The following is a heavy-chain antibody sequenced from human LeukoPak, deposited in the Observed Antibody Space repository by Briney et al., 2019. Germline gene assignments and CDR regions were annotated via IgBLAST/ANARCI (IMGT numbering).Heavy chain of an antibody. V-gene: IGHV4-59*02. D-gene: IGHD3/OR15-3a*01. CDR1: GASVSGKF. Sequence: PSETLSLTCTVSGASVSGKFWSWIRHSPGNGLEWIGLIYYSGTTKFNPSLEGRVAVSVDTSNNQFSLSLNSVTTADTAVYFCVGGGDWLPEYWGHGTQVIVSS. CDR2: IYYSGTT. J-gene: IGHJ4*01. CDR3: VGGGDWLPEY.